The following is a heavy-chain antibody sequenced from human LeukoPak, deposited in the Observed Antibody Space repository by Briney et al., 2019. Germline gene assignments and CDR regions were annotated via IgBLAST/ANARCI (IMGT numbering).Heavy chain of an antibody. D-gene: IGHD2-2*01. Sequence: PSETLSLTCTVSGGSISSSSYYWGWIRQPPGKGLEWIGSIYYSGSTYYNPSLKSRATISVDTSKNQFSLKLSSVTAADTAVYYCARHGGCSSTSCYDSWFDPWGQGTLVTVSS. CDR3: ARHGGCSSTSCYDSWFDP. CDR1: GGSISSSSYY. CDR2: IYYSGST. J-gene: IGHJ5*02. V-gene: IGHV4-39*01.